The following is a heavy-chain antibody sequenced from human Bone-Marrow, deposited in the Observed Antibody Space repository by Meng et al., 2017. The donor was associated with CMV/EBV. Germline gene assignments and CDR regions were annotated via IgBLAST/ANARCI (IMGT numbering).Heavy chain of an antibody. J-gene: IGHJ6*02. Sequence: ASVKVSCKASGYTFTSYGISWVRQAPGQGLEWMGWISAYNGNTNYAQKLQGRVTMTTDTSTSTAYMELRSLRSDDTAVYYCARVSGGYSGYDYPAGMDVWGQGTTVTVSS. CDR2: ISAYNGNT. CDR3: ARVSGGYSGYDYPAGMDV. V-gene: IGHV1-18*01. CDR1: GYTFTSYG. D-gene: IGHD5-12*01.